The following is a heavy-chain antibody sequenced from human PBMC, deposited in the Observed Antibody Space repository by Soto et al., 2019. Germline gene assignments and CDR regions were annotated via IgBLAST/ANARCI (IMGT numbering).Heavy chain of an antibody. V-gene: IGHV3-23*01. J-gene: IGHJ2*01. D-gene: IGHD2-15*01. CDR2: ISGSGGST. CDR3: AKDRGYCSGGSCSPYWYFDL. Sequence: GGSLRLSCAASGFTFSSYAMSWARQAPGKGLEWVSAISGSGGSTYYADSVKGRFTISRDNSKNTLYLQMNSLRAEDTAVYYCAKDRGYCSGGSCSPYWYFDLWGRGTLVTVSS. CDR1: GFTFSSYA.